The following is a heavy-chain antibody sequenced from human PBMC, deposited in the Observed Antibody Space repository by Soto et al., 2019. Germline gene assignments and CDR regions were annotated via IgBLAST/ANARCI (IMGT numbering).Heavy chain of an antibody. CDR1: GGSILDSTYY. CDR2: IFYSGGT. V-gene: IGHV4-39*01. CDR3: ARQASGYYYGWFDP. D-gene: IGHD3-22*01. J-gene: IGHJ5*02. Sequence: QLLLQESGPGLVKPSETLSLTCTVSGGSILDSTYYWAWIRQSPGKGLEWIGTIFYSGGTFYTPSRKSRVTMSVDTSNNQFSLKLSSVTAADTAVYYCARQASGYYYGWFDPWGQGTLVTVSS.